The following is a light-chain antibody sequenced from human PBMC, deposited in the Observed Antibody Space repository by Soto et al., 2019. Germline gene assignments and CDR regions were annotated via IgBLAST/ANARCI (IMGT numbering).Light chain of an antibody. CDR2: GAS. Sequence: EIVLTQSPGTLSLSPGERATLSCRASQSVRSSYLAWYQKKPGQAPRLLIDGASSRATGIPDRFSGSGSGTDFTLTISRLEPEDFAVYYCQQYGSSPWTFGHGTKVEI. CDR3: QQYGSSPWT. J-gene: IGKJ1*01. V-gene: IGKV3-20*01. CDR1: QSVRSSY.